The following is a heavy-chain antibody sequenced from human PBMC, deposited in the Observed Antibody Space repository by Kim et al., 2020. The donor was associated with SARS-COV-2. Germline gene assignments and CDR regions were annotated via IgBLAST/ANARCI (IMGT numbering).Heavy chain of an antibody. Sequence: SVKVSCKASGGTFSSYAISWVRQAPGQGLEWMGGIIPIFGTANYAQKFQGRVTITADESTSTAYMELSSLRSEDMAVYYCARPKGRRDGYNWYFDYWGQGTLVTVSS. J-gene: IGHJ4*02. CDR1: GGTFSSYA. D-gene: IGHD5-12*01. CDR2: IIPIFGTA. CDR3: ARPKGRRDGYNWYFDY. V-gene: IGHV1-69*13.